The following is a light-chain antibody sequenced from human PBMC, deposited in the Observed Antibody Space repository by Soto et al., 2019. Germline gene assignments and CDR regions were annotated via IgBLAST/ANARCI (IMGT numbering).Light chain of an antibody. J-gene: IGLJ3*02. CDR1: ASNIGSTY. CDR2: KSN. Sequence: QSVLTQPPSASGTPGQRVTISCSASASNIGSTYVYWYQQLPGTAPRLLIFKSNQRPSGVSDRFSGSKSGTSASLAISGLRSEDEAEYYCAAWDDSLRGWVFGGGTKVTVL. CDR3: AAWDDSLRGWV. V-gene: IGLV1-47*01.